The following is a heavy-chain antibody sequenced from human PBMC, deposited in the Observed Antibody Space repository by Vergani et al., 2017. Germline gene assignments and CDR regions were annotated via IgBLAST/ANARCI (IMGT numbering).Heavy chain of an antibody. Sequence: QVQLQESGPGLVKPSETLSLTCTVSGGSVSSGSYYWIWIRQPPGKGLEWIGYIYYSGSTNYNPSLKSRVTISVDTSKNQFSLKLSSVTAADTAVYYCARTGLYRRWFDPWGQGTLVTVSS. CDR1: GGSVSSGSYY. CDR3: ARTGLYRRWFDP. CDR2: IYYSGST. J-gene: IGHJ5*02. V-gene: IGHV4-61*01. D-gene: IGHD3-16*02.